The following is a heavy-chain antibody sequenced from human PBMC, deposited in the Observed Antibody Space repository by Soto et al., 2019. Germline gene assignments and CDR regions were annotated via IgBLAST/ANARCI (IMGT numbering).Heavy chain of an antibody. CDR1: GYTFTTSG. Sequence: QVQLVQSGPEVRKPGASVKVSCEASGYTFTTSGISWVRQVPGQGLEWMGWISTYNGDTNSAQNFQGRVLMTADTSTGTADMEMMSLKSDDTAVYYCARQGSWPYYYFGLDVWGQVTTVTVSS. CDR2: ISTYNGDT. D-gene: IGHD1-26*01. J-gene: IGHJ6*02. CDR3: ARQGSWPYYYFGLDV. V-gene: IGHV1-18*01.